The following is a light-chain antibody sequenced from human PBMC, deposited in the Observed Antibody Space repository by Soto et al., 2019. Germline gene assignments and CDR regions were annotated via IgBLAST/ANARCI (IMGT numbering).Light chain of an antibody. CDR2: DAS. V-gene: IGKV3-15*01. CDR3: QHYNNWPLT. J-gene: IGKJ4*01. CDR1: QSVSSN. Sequence: ETVMTQSPATLSVSPGERATLSCRASQSVSSNLAWYQQTPGQAPRLLIYDASTRATGIPARFSGSGSGTEFTLTISSLQSEDFAVYYCQHYNNWPLTFGGGTKVDIK.